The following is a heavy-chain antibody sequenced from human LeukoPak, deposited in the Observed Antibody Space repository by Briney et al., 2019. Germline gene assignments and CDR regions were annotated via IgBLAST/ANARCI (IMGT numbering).Heavy chain of an antibody. CDR3: ARGTMATIDFDY. CDR2: INHSGST. Sequence: SETLSLTCAVYGGSFSGYYWSWVRQPPGKGLEWIGEINHSGSTNYNPSLKSRVTISVDTSKNQFSLKLSSVTAADTAVYYCARGTMATIDFDYWGQGTLVTVSS. V-gene: IGHV4-34*01. D-gene: IGHD5-24*01. J-gene: IGHJ4*02. CDR1: GGSFSGYY.